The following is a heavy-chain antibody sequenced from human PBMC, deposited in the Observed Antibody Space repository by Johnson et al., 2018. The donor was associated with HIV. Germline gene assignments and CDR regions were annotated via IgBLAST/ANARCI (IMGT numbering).Heavy chain of an antibody. J-gene: IGHJ3*02. CDR3: AREPGRRELRRDAFDI. Sequence: QVQLVESGGGLIQPGGSLRLSCAASGFTVSSNYMSWVRQAPGKGLEWVAVISYDGSNKYYADSVKGRFTISRDNSKNTLYVQMNSLRAEDTAVYFCAREPGRRELRRDAFDIWGQGTMVTVSS. CDR2: ISYDGSNK. V-gene: IGHV3-30-3*01. D-gene: IGHD1-26*01. CDR1: GFTVSSNY.